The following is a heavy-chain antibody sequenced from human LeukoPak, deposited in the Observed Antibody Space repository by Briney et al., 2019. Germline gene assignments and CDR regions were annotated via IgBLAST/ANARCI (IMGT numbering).Heavy chain of an antibody. CDR1: GYTFTSYG. Sequence: ASVNVSCKASGYTFTSYGMSWVRQPPGPGLEWMGWISAYNGNTNYAQKPQGRVTMTTDTSTSTVYMEVRSLRSDDTAVYYCARWWELDAFDIWGQGTMVTVSS. D-gene: IGHD1-26*01. CDR3: ARWWELDAFDI. CDR2: ISAYNGNT. V-gene: IGHV1-18*01. J-gene: IGHJ3*02.